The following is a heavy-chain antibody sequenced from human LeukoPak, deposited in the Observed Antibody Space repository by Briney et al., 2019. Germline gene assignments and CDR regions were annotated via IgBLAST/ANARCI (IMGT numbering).Heavy chain of an antibody. V-gene: IGHV3-7*01. D-gene: IGHD6-19*01. CDR1: GFTFSNYW. J-gene: IGHJ4*02. CDR3: GPSSWDY. Sequence: GGSLRLSCAASGFTFSNYWMSWVRQAPGKGLEWVANIKQDGSEKYYVGSVKGRFTISRDNAKNSLYLQMNSLRAEDTAIYYCGPSSWDYWGQGTLVTVSS. CDR2: IKQDGSEK.